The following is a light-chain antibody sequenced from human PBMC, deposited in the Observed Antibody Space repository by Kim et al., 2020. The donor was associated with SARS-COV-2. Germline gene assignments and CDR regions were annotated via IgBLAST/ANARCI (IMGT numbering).Light chain of an antibody. Sequence: DVQMTQSPFSVSASVGDRVTITCRASQDISSWLAWYQQKPGEVPKLLIYAASTLQTGVPSRFSGSGSGTDFTLTISNLQPEDFATYYCQEASSLTVTFGGGTKVDIK. V-gene: IGKV1-12*01. J-gene: IGKJ4*01. CDR1: QDISSW. CDR2: AAS. CDR3: QEASSLTVT.